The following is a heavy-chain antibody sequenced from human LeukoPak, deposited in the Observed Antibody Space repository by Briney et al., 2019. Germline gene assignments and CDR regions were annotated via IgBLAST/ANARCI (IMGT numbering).Heavy chain of an antibody. CDR3: AREHYDILTGLYIDAFDI. J-gene: IGHJ3*02. Sequence: KPSETLPLTCTVSGGSISGYYWSWIRQPPGKGLEWIGYIYYSGSTNYNPSLKSRVTISVDTSKNQFSLKLSSVTAADTAVYYCAREHYDILTGLYIDAFDIWGPGTRVTVSS. D-gene: IGHD3-9*01. CDR2: IYYSGST. V-gene: IGHV4-59*01. CDR1: GGSISGYY.